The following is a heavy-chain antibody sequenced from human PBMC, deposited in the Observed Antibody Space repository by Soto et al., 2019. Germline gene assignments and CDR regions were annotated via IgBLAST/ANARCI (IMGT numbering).Heavy chain of an antibody. D-gene: IGHD3-3*01. CDR1: GGSFSGYY. V-gene: IGHV4-34*01. Sequence: PSETLSLTCAVYGGSFSGYYWSWIRQPPGKGLEWIGEINHSGSTNYNPSLKGRVTISVDTSKNQFSLKLSSVTAADTAVYYCARGRAGERFLDWFPLRYGMYVCDQGTTVTVSS. CDR2: INHSGST. CDR3: ARGRAGERFLDWFPLRYGMYV. J-gene: IGHJ6*02.